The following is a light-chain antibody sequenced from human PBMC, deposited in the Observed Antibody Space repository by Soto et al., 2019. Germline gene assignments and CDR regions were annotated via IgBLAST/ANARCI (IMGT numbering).Light chain of an antibody. J-gene: IGLJ1*01. CDR2: EVS. CDR3: SSYTSSRTPYV. CDR1: SSDVGGYNY. V-gene: IGLV2-14*01. Sequence: QSVLTQPASLSGAPGQSINLSCTGTSSDVGGYNYVSWYQQHPGKAPKLMIYEVSNRPSWVANRFSGAKSGNTASLTISGLQADDEDDYYCSSYTSSRTPYVLGNGTKLTVL.